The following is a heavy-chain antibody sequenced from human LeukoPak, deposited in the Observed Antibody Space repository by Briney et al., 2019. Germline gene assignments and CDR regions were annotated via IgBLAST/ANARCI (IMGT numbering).Heavy chain of an antibody. CDR3: AAVRYSSLDA. CDR2: ISESGTKT. J-gene: IGHJ6*02. D-gene: IGHD6-6*01. V-gene: IGHV3-11*01. CDR1: GFIFTHYF. Sequence: RGSLRLSCAASGFIFTHYFMAWIRQAPGRGPELISYISESGTKTYYADSVKGRFTISRDNAKNSLYLQMNSLRAEDTAVYSCAAVRYSSLDAWGQGTTVTVSS.